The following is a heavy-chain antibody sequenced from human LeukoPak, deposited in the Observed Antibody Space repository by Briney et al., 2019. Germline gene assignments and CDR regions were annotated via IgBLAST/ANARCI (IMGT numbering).Heavy chain of an antibody. V-gene: IGHV3-30*18. D-gene: IGHD3-10*01. J-gene: IGHJ4*02. CDR3: AKDHYYYGSGIYFMHYFDY. CDR1: GFTFSSYG. CDR2: ISYDAKTH. Sequence: GGSLRLSCTASGFTFSSYGMHWVRQAPGKGLEWVAVISYDAKTHIYADSVKGRFTISRENSKNTLHLQMNSLRAEDTAVYYCAKDHYYYGSGIYFMHYFDYWGQGTLVTVSS.